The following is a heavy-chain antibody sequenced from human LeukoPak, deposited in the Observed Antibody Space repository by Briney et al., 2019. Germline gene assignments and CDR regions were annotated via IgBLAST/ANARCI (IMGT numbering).Heavy chain of an antibody. Sequence: SGGSLRLSCAASGFTFSSYAMHWVRQAPGKGLEWVAVISYDGSNKYYADSVKGRSTISRDNSKNTLYLQMNSLRAEDTAVYYCARVLTGTTAALGYWGQGTLVTVSS. CDR2: ISYDGSNK. J-gene: IGHJ4*02. V-gene: IGHV3-30*04. D-gene: IGHD1-7*01. CDR3: ARVLTGTTAALGY. CDR1: GFTFSSYA.